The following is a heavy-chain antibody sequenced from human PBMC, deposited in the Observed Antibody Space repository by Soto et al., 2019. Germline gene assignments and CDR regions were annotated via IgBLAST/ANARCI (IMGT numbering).Heavy chain of an antibody. D-gene: IGHD3-22*01. J-gene: IGHJ4*02. Sequence: PSQTLSRTCDISGDSVSSNRAAWNWIRQSPSRGLEWLGRTSYRSKWYNDYAVSVKSRVTISVDTSKNQFSLKLSSVTAADTAVYYCARHRGVVITTILDYWGQGTLVTVSS. V-gene: IGHV6-1*01. CDR3: ARHRGVVITTILDY. CDR1: GDSVSSNRAA. CDR2: TSYRSKWYN.